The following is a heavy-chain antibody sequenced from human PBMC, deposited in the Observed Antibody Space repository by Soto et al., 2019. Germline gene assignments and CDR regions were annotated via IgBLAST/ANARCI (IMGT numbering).Heavy chain of an antibody. CDR1: EFTFSSFS. D-gene: IGHD3-10*01. CDR3: ARGPHSGSTTFDV. J-gene: IGHJ3*01. Sequence: EVQMVESGGGLVQPGGSLRLSCVASEFTFSSFSMNWVRQTPEKGLEWVSYISTRGDTIYYADSVKGRFTISRDNAKDSLYLQMDSLRDEDTAVYYSARGPHSGSTTFDVWGQGTMVTVSS. V-gene: IGHV3-48*02. CDR2: ISTRGDTI.